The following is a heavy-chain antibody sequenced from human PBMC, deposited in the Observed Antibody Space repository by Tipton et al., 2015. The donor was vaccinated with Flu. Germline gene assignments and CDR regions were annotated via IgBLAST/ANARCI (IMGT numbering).Heavy chain of an antibody. D-gene: IGHD7-27*01. V-gene: IGHV3-48*03. J-gene: IGHJ4*02. CDR2: ISSGGSTI. Sequence: QLVQSGGGLVQPGGSLRLSCAASGFLFSSYEMNWVRQAPGKGLEWLSYISSGGSTISYADSVRGRFTISRDNAKNSLYLQLNSLRAEDTAVYYCATLTGDDYWGQGDLVTVSS. CDR3: ATLTGDDY. CDR1: GFLFSSYE.